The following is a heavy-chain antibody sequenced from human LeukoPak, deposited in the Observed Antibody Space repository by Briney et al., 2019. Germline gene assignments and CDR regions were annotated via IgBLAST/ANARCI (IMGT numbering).Heavy chain of an antibody. D-gene: IGHD5-18*01. Sequence: ASVKVSCKVSGYTLTELSTHWVRQAPGKGLEWMGGFDPEDGETIYAQKFQGRVTMTEDTSTDTAYMELSSLRSEDTAVYYCATDLNMDTALGIWGQGTMVTVSS. CDR3: ATDLNMDTALGI. CDR2: FDPEDGET. V-gene: IGHV1-24*01. CDR1: GYTLTELS. J-gene: IGHJ3*01.